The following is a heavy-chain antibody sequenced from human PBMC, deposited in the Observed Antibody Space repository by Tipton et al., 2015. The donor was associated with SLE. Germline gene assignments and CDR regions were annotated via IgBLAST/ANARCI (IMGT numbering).Heavy chain of an antibody. CDR3: AKAVGGPDYGDYFDY. J-gene: IGHJ4*02. V-gene: IGHV3-74*01. CDR1: GFTFSSYW. Sequence: SLRLSCTASGFTFSSYWMHWVRQAPGKGLVWVSAIETDGNITNYADSVKGRFTISRDSAKNTLYLQMNSLRAEDTAVYYCAKAVGGPDYGDYFDYWGQGTLVTVSS. CDR2: IETDGNIT. D-gene: IGHD4-17*01.